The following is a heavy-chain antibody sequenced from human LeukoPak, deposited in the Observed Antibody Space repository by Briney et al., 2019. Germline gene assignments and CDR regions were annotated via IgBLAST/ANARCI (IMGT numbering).Heavy chain of an antibody. CDR1: GYTFTGYY. J-gene: IGHJ3*02. CDR3: ARDWVCSSTSCPNDAFDI. Sequence: ASVKVSCKASGYTFTGYYMHWVRQAPGQGLEWMGWINPNSGGTNYAQKFQGRVTMTRDTSISTAYMELSRLRSDDTAVYYCARDWVCSSTSCPNDAFDIWGQGTMVTVPS. CDR2: INPNSGGT. V-gene: IGHV1-2*02. D-gene: IGHD2-2*01.